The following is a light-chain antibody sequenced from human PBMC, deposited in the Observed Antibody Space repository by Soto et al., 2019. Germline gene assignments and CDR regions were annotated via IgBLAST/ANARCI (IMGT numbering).Light chain of an antibody. CDR3: TSYTRAGTVI. CDR2: DVS. J-gene: IGLJ2*01. V-gene: IGLV2-14*03. Sequence: QSALTRPASVSGSPGHSITISCTGTSSDVGGYNYVSWYQHHPGKAPKLMIYDVSTRPSGVSNRFSGSKSDNTASLTISGLQSKDEADYYCTSYTRAGTVIFGGGTKVTVL. CDR1: SSDVGGYNY.